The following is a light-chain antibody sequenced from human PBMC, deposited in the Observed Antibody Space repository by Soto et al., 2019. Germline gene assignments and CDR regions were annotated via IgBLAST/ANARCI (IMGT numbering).Light chain of an antibody. CDR1: SSDVDAYDY. Sequence: QSARPQPASVSGSPGQWLTVSCTGTSSDVDAYDYVSWYQHHPGKAPKLMIYDVSYRPSGVSNRFSGSKSGNTASLTISGLQAEDEADYYCSSYTSSSTLVFGTGTKVTVL. J-gene: IGLJ1*01. V-gene: IGLV2-14*03. CDR2: DVS. CDR3: SSYTSSSTLV.